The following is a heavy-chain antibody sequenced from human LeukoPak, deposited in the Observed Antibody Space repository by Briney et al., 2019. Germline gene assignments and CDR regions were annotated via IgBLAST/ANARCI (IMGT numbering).Heavy chain of an antibody. D-gene: IGHD3-16*01. CDR2: ISYDGSNQ. V-gene: IGHV3-30*18. CDR1: GFTFSSYG. Sequence: GGSLRLSCAASGFTFSSYGMHWVRQAPGKGLELVAVISYDGSNQYYADSVKGRFTISRDNCKNTLYLQMNSLRAEDTAVYYCAKDKGGGYGNDGFDICGRGTMVTVSS. J-gene: IGHJ3*02. CDR3: AKDKGGGYGNDGFDI.